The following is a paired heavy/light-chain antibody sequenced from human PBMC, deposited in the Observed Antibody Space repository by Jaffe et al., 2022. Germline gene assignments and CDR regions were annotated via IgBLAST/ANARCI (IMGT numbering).Light chain of an antibody. CDR2: EGS. V-gene: IGLV2-23*01. Sequence: QSALTQPASVSGSPGQSITISCTGTSSDVGSYNLVSWYQQHPGKAPKLMIYEGSKRPSGVSNRFSGSKSGNTASLTISGLQAEDEADYYCCSYAGSSTSYVFGTGTKVTVL. CDR1: SSDVGSYNL. J-gene: IGLJ1*01. CDR3: CSYAGSSTSYV.
Heavy chain of an antibody. CDR3: AKEQTYYDFWSGSELYYFDY. V-gene: IGHV3-23*01. D-gene: IGHD3-3*01. J-gene: IGHJ4*02. CDR1: GFTFSSYA. Sequence: EVQLLESGGGLVQPGGSLRLSCAASGFTFSSYAMSWVRQAPGKGLEWVSAISGSGGSTYYADSVKGRFTISRDNSKNTLYLQMNSLRAEDTAVYYCAKEQTYYDFWSGSELYYFDYWGQGTLVTVSS. CDR2: ISGSGGST.